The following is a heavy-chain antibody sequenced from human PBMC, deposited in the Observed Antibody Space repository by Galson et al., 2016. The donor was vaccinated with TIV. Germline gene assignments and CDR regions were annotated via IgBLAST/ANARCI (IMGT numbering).Heavy chain of an antibody. J-gene: IGHJ4*02. Sequence: SLRLSCAASGLTFDDYAMHWVRQAPGKGLEWVSGISWNSVNIGYADSVKGRFTISRDNAKNSLYLQMNSLRAEDTALYYCAKDIEPHLTGYFSDCFDYWGQGTLVTVSS. CDR1: GLTFDDYA. CDR2: ISWNSVNI. V-gene: IGHV3-9*01. CDR3: AKDIEPHLTGYFSDCFDY. D-gene: IGHD3-9*01.